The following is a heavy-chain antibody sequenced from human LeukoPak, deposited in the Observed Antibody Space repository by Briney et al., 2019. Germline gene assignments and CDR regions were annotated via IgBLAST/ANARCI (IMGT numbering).Heavy chain of an antibody. D-gene: IGHD2-21*01. Sequence: SETLSLTCAVYGGSFGGYYWNWIRQPPGKGLEWIGEINHIGSTNYNPSLKSRVTMSVDTSKNQFSLNLSSMTAADTAVYYCVRGIPRFDSWGQGTMVTVSS. CDR1: GGSFGGYY. J-gene: IGHJ3*01. V-gene: IGHV4-34*01. CDR2: INHIGST. CDR3: VRGIPRFDS.